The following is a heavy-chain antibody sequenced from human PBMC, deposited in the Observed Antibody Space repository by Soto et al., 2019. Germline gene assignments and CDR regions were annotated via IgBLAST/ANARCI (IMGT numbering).Heavy chain of an antibody. CDR3: ATRQGGSYNWFDP. V-gene: IGHV4-39*01. Sequence: TSETLSLTCTVSGGSISRSSYSWGWIRQPPGKGLEWIGTIYYSGSTYHNPSLKSRVTISVDTSKNQFSLKLSSVTAADTAVYYCATRQGGSYNWFDPWGQGTLVTVSS. CDR2: IYYSGST. CDR1: GGSISRSSYS. J-gene: IGHJ5*02. D-gene: IGHD2-15*01.